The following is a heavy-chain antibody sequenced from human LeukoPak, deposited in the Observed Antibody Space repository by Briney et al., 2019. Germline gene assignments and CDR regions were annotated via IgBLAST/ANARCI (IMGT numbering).Heavy chain of an antibody. Sequence: PGRSLRLSCAASGFTFSSYGMHWVRQAPGKGLEWISTIYSGGSTYYADSVKGRFTISRDNSKNTVFLQMNSLRAEDTAVYYCASGKYAPVGATYSFDIWGQGTMVTVSS. CDR1: GFTFSSYG. D-gene: IGHD2-15*01. CDR2: IYSGGST. V-gene: IGHV3-66*01. J-gene: IGHJ3*02. CDR3: ASGKYAPVGATYSFDI.